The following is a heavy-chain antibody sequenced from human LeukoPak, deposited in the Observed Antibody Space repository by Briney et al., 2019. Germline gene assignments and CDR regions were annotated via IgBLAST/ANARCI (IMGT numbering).Heavy chain of an antibody. D-gene: IGHD6-13*01. CDR3: ALSGIAAAGTFFDY. Sequence: SETLSLTCAVYGGSFSGYYWSWIRQPPGKGLEWIGEINHSGSTNHNPSLKSRVTISVDTSKNQFSLKLSSVTAADTAVYYCALSGIAAAGTFFDYWGQGTLVTVSS. J-gene: IGHJ4*02. V-gene: IGHV4-34*01. CDR1: GGSFSGYY. CDR2: INHSGST.